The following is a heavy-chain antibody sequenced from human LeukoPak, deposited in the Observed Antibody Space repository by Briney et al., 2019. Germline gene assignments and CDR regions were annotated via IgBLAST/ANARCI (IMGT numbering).Heavy chain of an antibody. V-gene: IGHV1-24*01. CDR3: ATILAVAGQPVFDY. D-gene: IGHD6-19*01. J-gene: IGHJ4*02. CDR1: GYTLTELS. Sequence: ASVKVSCKVSGYTLTELSMHWVRQAPGKGLEWMGGFDPEDGETIYAQKFQGRVTMTEDTSTDTAYMELSSLRSEDTAVYYCATILAVAGQPVFDYWGQGTLVTVSS. CDR2: FDPEDGET.